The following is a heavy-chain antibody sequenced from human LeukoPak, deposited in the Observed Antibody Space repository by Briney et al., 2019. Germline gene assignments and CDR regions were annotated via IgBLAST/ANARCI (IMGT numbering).Heavy chain of an antibody. D-gene: IGHD2-21*02. CDR2: IHYSGST. V-gene: IGHV4-31*03. CDR3: ARTYMTSARFDP. Sequence: SQTLSLTCTVSSGSISSGGYYWSWIRQHPGKGLEWIGYIHYSGSTYYNPSLKSRITKSVDTSRNRFSLKLSSVTAADTAVYYCARTYMTSARFDPWGQGTLVTVSS. J-gene: IGHJ5*02. CDR1: SGSISSGGYY.